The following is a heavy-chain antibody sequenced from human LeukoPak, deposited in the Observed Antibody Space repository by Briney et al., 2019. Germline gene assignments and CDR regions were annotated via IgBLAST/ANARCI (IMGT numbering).Heavy chain of an antibody. CDR3: ARGGTTGRTSPLRAFDI. V-gene: IGHV3-30*03. Sequence: PGGSLRLSCAASGFTFSSYGMHWVRQAPGKGLEWEAVISYDGSNKYYADSVKGRFTISRDNSKNTLYLQMNSLRAEDTAVYYCARGGTTGRTSPLRAFDIWGQGTMVTVSS. D-gene: IGHD1-1*01. CDR2: ISYDGSNK. CDR1: GFTFSSYG. J-gene: IGHJ3*02.